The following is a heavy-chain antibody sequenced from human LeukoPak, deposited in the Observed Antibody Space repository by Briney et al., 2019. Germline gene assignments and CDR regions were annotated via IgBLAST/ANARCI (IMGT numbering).Heavy chain of an antibody. J-gene: IGHJ6*03. Sequence: PSETLSLTCTVSGGSITTSSYYWGWIRQPPGKGLEWIGSVSYSGSTYYNPSLKSRVTISVDTSKNQFSLKLTSVTAADTAVYYCATSYSSSYYYYYMDVWGEGTTVTVSS. CDR1: GGSITTSSYY. CDR2: VSYSGST. V-gene: IGHV4-39*01. CDR3: ATSYSSSYYYYYMDV. D-gene: IGHD6-6*01.